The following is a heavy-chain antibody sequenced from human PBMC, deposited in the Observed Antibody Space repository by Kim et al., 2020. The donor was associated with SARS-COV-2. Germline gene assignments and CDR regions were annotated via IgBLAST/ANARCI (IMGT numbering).Heavy chain of an antibody. CDR2: IIPIFGTA. V-gene: IGHV1-69*13. J-gene: IGHJ4*02. CDR3: ARGWYYGSGNQYYFDY. D-gene: IGHD3-10*01. CDR1: GDTFSSYA. Sequence: SVKVSCKASGDTFSSYAISWVRQAPGQGLEWMGGIIPIFGTANYAQKFQGRVTITADESTSTAYMELSSLRSEDTAVYYCARGWYYGSGNQYYFDYWGQGTLVTVSS.